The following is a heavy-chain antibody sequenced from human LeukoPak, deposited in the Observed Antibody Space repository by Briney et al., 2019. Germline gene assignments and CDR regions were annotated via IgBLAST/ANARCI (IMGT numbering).Heavy chain of an antibody. D-gene: IGHD1-26*01. J-gene: IGHJ4*02. CDR2: INHSGST. CDR1: GGSFSGYY. V-gene: IGHV4-34*01. Sequence: PSETLSLTCAVYGGSFSGYYWSWIRQPPGKGLEWIGEINHSGSTNYNPSLKSRVTISVDTSKYQFSLKLSSVTAADTAVYYCARGGLVGAPPHKGTQGRPRGFDYWGQGTLVTVSS. CDR3: ARGGLVGAPPHKGTQGRPRGFDY.